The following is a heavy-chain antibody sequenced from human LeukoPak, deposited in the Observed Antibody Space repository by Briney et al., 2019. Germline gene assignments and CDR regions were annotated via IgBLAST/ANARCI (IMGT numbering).Heavy chain of an antibody. CDR2: ISGHNGNT. Sequence: GASVKVSCKASGYPFSTYGISWVRQAPGQGLEWMGWISGHNGNTNYVQKLQGRVTMTTDISSSTAYMELRSLRSDDTALYYCARASYDIVVPDAFDIWGQGTMVTVSS. J-gene: IGHJ3*02. V-gene: IGHV1-18*01. CDR3: ARASYDIVVPDAFDI. CDR1: GYPFSTYG. D-gene: IGHD2-2*01.